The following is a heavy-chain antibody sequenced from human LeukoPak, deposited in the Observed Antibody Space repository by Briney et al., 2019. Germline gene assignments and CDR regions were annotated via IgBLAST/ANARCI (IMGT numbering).Heavy chain of an antibody. CDR1: GDSISTGSYY. J-gene: IGHJ2*01. CDR2: IYYSGST. D-gene: IGHD5-24*01. V-gene: IGHV4-61*01. Sequence: SETLSLTCTVSGDSISTGSYYWSWIRQPPGKGLEWIGYIYYSGSTNYNPSLKSRVTISVDTSKNQFSLKLSSVTAADTAVYYCARGMTEGWLHFPFYWYFDLWGRGTLVTVSS. CDR3: ARGMTEGWLHFPFYWYFDL.